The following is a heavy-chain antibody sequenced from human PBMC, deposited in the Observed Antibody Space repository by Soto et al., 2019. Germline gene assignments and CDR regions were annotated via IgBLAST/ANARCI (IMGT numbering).Heavy chain of an antibody. D-gene: IGHD1-1*01. CDR3: ASGHDAYKVRY. CDR1: GGSISSGGTGSY. Sequence: QVQLQESGPGLVKPSQTLSLTCTVSGGSISSGGTGSYWTWIRQLPGKDLEWIGYIYYTGNTYYNPSLKSRPTISIDTSENQFSLKLTSVTAADTAAYFCASGHDAYKVRYWGQGTLVTVSS. CDR2: IYYTGNT. J-gene: IGHJ4*02. V-gene: IGHV4-31*03.